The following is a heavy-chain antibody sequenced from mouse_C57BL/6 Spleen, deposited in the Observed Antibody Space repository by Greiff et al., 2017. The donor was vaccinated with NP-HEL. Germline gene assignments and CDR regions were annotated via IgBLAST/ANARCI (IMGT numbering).Heavy chain of an antibody. CDR3: ARSLRDGYGPAWFAY. D-gene: IGHD2-2*01. CDR2: INPNNGGT. CDR1: GYTFTDYN. Sequence: EVKLEESGPELVKPGASVKIPCKASGYTFTDYNMDWVKQSHGKSLEWIGDINPNNGGTIYNQKFKGKATLTVDKSSSTAYMELRSLTSEDTAVYYCARSLRDGYGPAWFAYWGQGTLVTVSA. V-gene: IGHV1-18*01. J-gene: IGHJ3*01.